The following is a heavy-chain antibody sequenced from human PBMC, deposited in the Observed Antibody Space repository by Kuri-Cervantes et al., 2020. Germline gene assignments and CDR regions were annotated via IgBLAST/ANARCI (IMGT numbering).Heavy chain of an antibody. J-gene: IGHJ4*02. D-gene: IGHD3-10*01. Sequence: LSLTCAASGFTFSSYAMHWVRQAPGKGLEWVAVISYDGSNKYYADSVKGRFTISRDNSKNSLYLQVDSLSAEDTAVYYCAKIYESGSDKYFDCWGQGALVTVSS. V-gene: IGHV3-30*07. CDR2: ISYDGSNK. CDR3: AKIYESGSDKYFDC. CDR1: GFTFSSYA.